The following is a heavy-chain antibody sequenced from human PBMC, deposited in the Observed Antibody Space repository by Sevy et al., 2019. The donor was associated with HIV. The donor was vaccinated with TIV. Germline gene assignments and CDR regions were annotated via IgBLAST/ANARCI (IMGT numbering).Heavy chain of an antibody. CDR3: ARNRVRSSGRRLEAFDI. D-gene: IGHD3-22*01. J-gene: IGHJ3*02. CDR2: IYYSGRT. Sequence: SETLSLTCAVSGYSISSSNWWGWIRQPPGKGLEWIGYIYYSGRTYHNPSLKSRVSMSVDTSKNQFSLKLSTVTAVDTAVYYCARNRVRSSGRRLEAFDIWGQGTMVTVSS. V-gene: IGHV4-28*01. CDR1: GYSISSSNW.